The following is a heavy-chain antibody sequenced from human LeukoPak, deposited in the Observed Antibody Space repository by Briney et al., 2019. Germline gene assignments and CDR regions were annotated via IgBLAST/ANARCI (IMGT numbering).Heavy chain of an antibody. CDR1: GFTLTNNW. Sequence: HPGGSLRLSCTASGFTLTNNWMHWVRQVPGKGLEWVSRVNTYGTNTNYADSVRGRFTISRDNAKNTLYLQMDSLRAEDSAIYFCAREFSPEDAFDLWGQGTRVTVSS. D-gene: IGHD1-14*01. J-gene: IGHJ3*01. V-gene: IGHV3-74*01. CDR2: VNTYGTNT. CDR3: AREFSPEDAFDL.